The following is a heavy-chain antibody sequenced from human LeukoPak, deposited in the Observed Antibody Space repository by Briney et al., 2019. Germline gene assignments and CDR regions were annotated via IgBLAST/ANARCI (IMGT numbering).Heavy chain of an antibody. V-gene: IGHV3-7*01. Sequence: GSLRLSCAASGFTFSSYWMSWVRQAPGKGLEWVANIKQDGSEKYYVDSVKGRFTISRDNAKNSLYLQMNSLRAEDTAVYYCARDPRASSGWYDYWGQGTLVTVSS. D-gene: IGHD6-19*01. CDR3: ARDPRASSGWYDY. CDR2: IKQDGSEK. J-gene: IGHJ4*02. CDR1: GFTFSSYW.